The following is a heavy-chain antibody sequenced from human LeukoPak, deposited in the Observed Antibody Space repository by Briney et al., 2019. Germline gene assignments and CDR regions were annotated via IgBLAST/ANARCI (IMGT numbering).Heavy chain of an antibody. CDR3: VQEARRDGYKLAPVAEH. D-gene: IGHD5-24*01. J-gene: IGHJ1*01. V-gene: IGHV3-23*01. Sequence: GGSLRLSCAASGLTFNIYAMSWVRRAPEKGLEWVSAISETSRKTYYSDPVKGRFTISRDNSKNTLYLQMNDLGDEDTAVYYCVQEARRDGYKLAPVAEHWGQGTLVTVSS. CDR1: GLTFNIYA. CDR2: ISETSRKT.